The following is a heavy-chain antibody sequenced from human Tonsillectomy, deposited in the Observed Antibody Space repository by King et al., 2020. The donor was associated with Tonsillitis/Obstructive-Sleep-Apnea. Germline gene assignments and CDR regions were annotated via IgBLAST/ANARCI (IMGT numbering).Heavy chain of an antibody. CDR2: ISSTGNTI. Sequence: VQLVESGGGLVQPGGSLRLSCAASGFTFSSYSMNWVRQAPGKGLEWVSYISSTGNTIYYADSMKGRFTISRDNAKNSLYLQMNSLRDEDTAVYYCARXIXIFXIIIXRXDAXDIWXXXTMVTXXS. J-gene: IGHJ3*02. CDR1: GFTFSSYS. CDR3: ARXIXIFXIIIXRXDAXDI. D-gene: IGHD3-3*01. V-gene: IGHV3-48*02.